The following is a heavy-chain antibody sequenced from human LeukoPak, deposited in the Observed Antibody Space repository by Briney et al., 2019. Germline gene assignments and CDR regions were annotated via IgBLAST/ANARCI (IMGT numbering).Heavy chain of an antibody. CDR3: AAAYSGSYSYYYHMDV. D-gene: IGHD1-26*01. J-gene: IGHJ6*03. V-gene: IGHV1-58*02. CDR1: GFTFTSSA. CDR2: IVVGSGNT. Sequence: SVKVSCKASGFTFTSSAMQWVRQARGQRLEWIGWIVVGSGNTNYAQKFQERVTITRYMSTSTAYMERSSLRSEDTAVYYCAAAYSGSYSYYYHMDVWGKGTTVTVSS.